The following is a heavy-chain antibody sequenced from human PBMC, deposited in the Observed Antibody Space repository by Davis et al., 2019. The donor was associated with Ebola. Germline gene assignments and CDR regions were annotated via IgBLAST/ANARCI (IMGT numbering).Heavy chain of an antibody. CDR1: GFTFSSYG. V-gene: IGHV3-30*18. CDR3: AKDGGNYPYWYFDL. Sequence: GESLKISCAASGFTFSSYGMHWVRQAPGKGLEWAAVISYDGSNKYYADSVKGRFTISRDNSKNTLYLQMNSLRAEDTAVYYCAKDGGNYPYWYFDLWGRGTLVTVSS. J-gene: IGHJ2*01. D-gene: IGHD1-7*01. CDR2: ISYDGSNK.